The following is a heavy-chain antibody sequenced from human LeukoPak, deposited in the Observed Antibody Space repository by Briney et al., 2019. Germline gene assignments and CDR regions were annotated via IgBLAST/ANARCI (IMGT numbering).Heavy chain of an antibody. Sequence: LGGSLRLSCAASRFIFDNYGMTWVRQAPGKWLEWVSGISDDGYSTYYADSVKGRFTISRDNSKSTLYLHMSSLRVEDTAVFYCARVAPPLDDYIRGSFPYYFDYWGQGTPVTVSS. CDR2: ISDDGYST. J-gene: IGHJ4*02. D-gene: IGHD3-16*01. V-gene: IGHV3-23*01. CDR3: ARVAPPLDDYIRGSFPYYFDY. CDR1: RFIFDNYG.